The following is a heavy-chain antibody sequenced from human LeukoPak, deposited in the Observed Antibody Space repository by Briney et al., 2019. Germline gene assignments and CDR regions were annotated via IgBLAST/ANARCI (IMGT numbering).Heavy chain of an antibody. CDR3: AKWPID. J-gene: IGHJ4*02. Sequence: PSETLSLTCTVSGDSISRSTYYWGWIRQPPGKGLEWIGSVYYSGNTYYNPSLKSRVTISVETSKNQFSLKLTSVTAADTAVYYCAKWPIDWGQGTLVTVSS. CDR2: VYYSGNT. CDR1: GDSISRSTYY. D-gene: IGHD2-8*01. V-gene: IGHV4-39*01.